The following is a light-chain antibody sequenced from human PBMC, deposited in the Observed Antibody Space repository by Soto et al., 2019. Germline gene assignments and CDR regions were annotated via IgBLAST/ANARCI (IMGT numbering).Light chain of an antibody. CDR2: GAS. CDR3: QQYGSSSWT. J-gene: IGKJ1*01. Sequence: EIVLAQYPGALCWAGGKRATRCCRDSQSISSSYLAWYQQRPGQAPRLLIYGASSRATGIPDRFSGSGSGTEFTLTSSRLEPEDFAVYYCQQYGSSSWTFRQGTKVDI. V-gene: IGKV3-20*01. CDR1: QSISSSY.